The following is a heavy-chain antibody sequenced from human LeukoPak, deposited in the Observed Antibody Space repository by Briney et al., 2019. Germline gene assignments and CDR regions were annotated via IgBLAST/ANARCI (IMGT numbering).Heavy chain of an antibody. CDR3: AKDRSYYDSGGYRNFDY. V-gene: IGHV3-30*02. J-gene: IGHJ4*02. CDR2: IRYDGSNK. D-gene: IGHD3-22*01. CDR1: GLTFSTCG. Sequence: GGSLRLSCAAPGLTFSTCGMHWVRQAPGKGLEWVAFIRYDGSNKYYADSVKGRFIISRDNSENTLYLQMNSPRAEDTAVYYCAKDRSYYDSGGYRNFDYWGQGTLVTVSS.